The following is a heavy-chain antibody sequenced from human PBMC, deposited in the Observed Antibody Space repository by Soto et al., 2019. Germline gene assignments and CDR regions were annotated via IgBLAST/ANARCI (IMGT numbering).Heavy chain of an antibody. D-gene: IGHD3-16*01. V-gene: IGHV3-23*01. CDR2: ISASGGNI. J-gene: IGHJ2*01. Sequence: EVQLLESGGGLARPGGSLRLSCVASGFIFCDYAMTWIRQAPGKGLEWVATISASGGNIEYTDSLKGRFTISRDNSKKTVYLQINGLTADDTAVHYCAKVAGGLGYFDLWGRGTLVTVSS. CDR1: GFIFCDYA. CDR3: AKVAGGLGYFDL.